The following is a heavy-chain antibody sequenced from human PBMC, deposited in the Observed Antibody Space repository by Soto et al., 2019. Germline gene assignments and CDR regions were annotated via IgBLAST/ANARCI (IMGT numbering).Heavy chain of an antibody. CDR2: IYYSGRT. V-gene: IGHV4-31*03. D-gene: IGHD2-15*01. Sequence: SETLSLTCTVSGVSISSGGYYWGWIRQHPGKGLEWIGNIYYSGRTYYNPSLKSRVIMSVDTSKNHFSLELQSVTAADSAVYYCASVPYYGSGGDGPYFFDYWGQGILVTVSS. CDR1: GVSISSGGYY. CDR3: ASVPYYGSGGDGPYFFDY. J-gene: IGHJ4*02.